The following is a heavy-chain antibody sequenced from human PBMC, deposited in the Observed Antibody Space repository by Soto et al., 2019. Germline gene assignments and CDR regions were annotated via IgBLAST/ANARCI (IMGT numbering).Heavy chain of an antibody. CDR1: GGSFSGHS. V-gene: IGHV4-34*01. J-gene: IGHJ5*01. CDR3: STRAYDTNGYYRFDP. Sequence: PSETLSLTCAVYGGSFSGHSWTWIRQSPGKGLEWIGDINHSGRVNYSPSLKSRVTISLDTSKNQFSLTLSAVTAAHTAMYYCSTRAYDTNGYYRFDPWGQGTLVTVSS. CDR2: INHSGRV. D-gene: IGHD3-22*01.